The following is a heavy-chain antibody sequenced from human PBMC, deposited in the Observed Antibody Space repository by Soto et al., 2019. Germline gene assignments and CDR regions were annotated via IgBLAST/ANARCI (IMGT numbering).Heavy chain of an antibody. D-gene: IGHD2-21*02. CDR3: XRDTGVKVVTARGLLDV. CDR2: ISSSSSYI. CDR1: EFTFSTYG. J-gene: IGHJ6*02. V-gene: IGHV3-21*01. Sequence: GGSLRLSCAPSEFTFSTYGTTWVRQAPGKGLEWVSSISSSSSYIYYADSVKGRFTISRDNAKNSLYLQMNSLRAEDTAVYYCXRDTGVKVVTARGLLDVWGQGTTVTVSS.